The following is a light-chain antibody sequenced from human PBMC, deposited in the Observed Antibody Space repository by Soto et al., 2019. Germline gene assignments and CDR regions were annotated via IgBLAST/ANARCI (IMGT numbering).Light chain of an antibody. V-gene: IGKV3D-20*02. CDR1: QSVSSN. CDR3: QQRSSWPIN. J-gene: IGKJ5*01. Sequence: EIVMTQSPATLSVSPGERATLSCRASQSVSSNLAWYQQKPGQAPRLLIYGASSRATGIPDRFSGSGSETDFTLTISRLEPEDFAVYYCQQRSSWPINCGQGTRLEIK. CDR2: GAS.